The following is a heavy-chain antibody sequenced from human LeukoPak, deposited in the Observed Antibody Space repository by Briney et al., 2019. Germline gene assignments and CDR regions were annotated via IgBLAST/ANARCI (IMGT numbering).Heavy chain of an antibody. Sequence: GASVKVSCKASGYPFTGYYLHWVRQAPGQGLEWMGRIIPILGLTTNAQKFQGRLTISADKSKSTAYMELSSLRSEDTAVYFCARVRESSEGLDYWGQGTLVTVSS. V-gene: IGHV1-69*04. CDR3: ARVRESSEGLDY. J-gene: IGHJ4*02. CDR1: GYPFTGYY. D-gene: IGHD3-22*01. CDR2: IIPILGLT.